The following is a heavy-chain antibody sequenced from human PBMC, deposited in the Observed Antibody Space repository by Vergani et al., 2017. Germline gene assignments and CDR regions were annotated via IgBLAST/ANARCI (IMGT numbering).Heavy chain of an antibody. Sequence: QVQLEQSGAEVKKPGASLKVSCKASGYTFTSFYVHWVRQAPGQGLEWMGWINPNSGATTYAQKFQGRVTMTRDTSITTVYMELSSLRSDDTAVYYCARRVIKGQLLGWGQGTLVTVSS. CDR1: GYTFTSFY. V-gene: IGHV1-2*02. CDR2: INPNSGAT. D-gene: IGHD6-6*01. J-gene: IGHJ4*02. CDR3: ARRVIKGQLLG.